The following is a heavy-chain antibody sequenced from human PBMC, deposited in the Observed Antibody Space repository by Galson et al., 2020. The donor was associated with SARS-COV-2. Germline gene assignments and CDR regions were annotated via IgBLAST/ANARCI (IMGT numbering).Heavy chain of an antibody. Sequence: SQTLSLTCTVSGGSISSGDYYWSWIRQPPGKGLEWIGYIYYSGSTYYNPSLKSRVTISVDTSKNQFSLKLSSVTAADTAVYYCARRLWLRGGFDPWGQGTLVTVSS. D-gene: IGHD3-10*01. V-gene: IGHV4-30-4*01. CDR1: GGSISSGDYY. CDR3: ARRLWLRGGFDP. J-gene: IGHJ5*02. CDR2: IYYSGST.